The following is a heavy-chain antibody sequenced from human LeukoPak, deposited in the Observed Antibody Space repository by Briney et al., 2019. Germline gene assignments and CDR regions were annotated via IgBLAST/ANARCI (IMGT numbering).Heavy chain of an antibody. V-gene: IGHV4-34*01. J-gene: IGHJ4*02. CDR2: INHRGST. D-gene: IGHD3-22*01. Sequence: IRXPPGKGXEXXXXINHRGSTNYHPSLKSRVTISVDTSKNQFSLKLSSVTAADTAVYYCARLQDYYDSSGYYFDYWGQGTLVTVSS. CDR3: ARLQDYYDSSGYYFDY.